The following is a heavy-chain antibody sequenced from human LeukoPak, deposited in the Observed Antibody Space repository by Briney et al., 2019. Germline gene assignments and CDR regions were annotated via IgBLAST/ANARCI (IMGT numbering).Heavy chain of an antibody. Sequence: GSLRLSCAASGFTFSSYSMNWVRQAPGKGLEWVSSISSSSSYIYYADSVKGRFTISRDNAKNSLYLQMNSLRAEYTAVYYCAREAAARHDAFDIWGQGTMVTVSS. CDR2: ISSSSSYI. CDR3: AREAAARHDAFDI. D-gene: IGHD6-13*01. V-gene: IGHV3-21*01. J-gene: IGHJ3*02. CDR1: GFTFSSYS.